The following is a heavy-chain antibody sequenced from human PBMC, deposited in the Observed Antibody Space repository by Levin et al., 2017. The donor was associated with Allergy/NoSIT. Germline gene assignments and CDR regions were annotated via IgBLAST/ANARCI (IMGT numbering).Heavy chain of an antibody. J-gene: IGHJ3*02. D-gene: IGHD4-17*01. CDR1: GFTFDDYA. Sequence: GGSLRLSCAASGFTFDDYAMHWVRQAPGKGLEWVSGISWNSGSIGYADSVKGRFTISRDNAKNSLYLQMNSLRAEDTALYYCAKDAYGDYVYGAVDSWGQGTMVTVSS. CDR2: ISWNSGSI. V-gene: IGHV3-9*01. CDR3: AKDAYGDYVYGAVDS.